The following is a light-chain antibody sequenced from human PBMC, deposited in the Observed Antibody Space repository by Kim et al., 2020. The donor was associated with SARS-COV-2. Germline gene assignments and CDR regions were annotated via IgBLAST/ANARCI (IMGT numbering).Light chain of an antibody. J-gene: IGKJ4*01. CDR1: QSVGNS. Sequence: EIVLTQSPATLSLSPGERATLSCRASQSVGNSLAWFQQKPGQAPRLLIFETSNRATGIPARFSGSGSGTAFTLTISSLEPEDFAVYYCQQRYDWALTFGGGTKVDIK. CDR3: QQRYDWALT. V-gene: IGKV3-11*01. CDR2: ETS.